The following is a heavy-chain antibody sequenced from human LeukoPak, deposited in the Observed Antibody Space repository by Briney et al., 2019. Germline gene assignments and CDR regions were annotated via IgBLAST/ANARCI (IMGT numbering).Heavy chain of an antibody. CDR3: ARQRFRMITFGGVIVENWFDP. D-gene: IGHD3-16*02. CDR1: GGSISSGSYY. V-gene: IGHV4-61*02. CDR2: IYTSGST. Sequence: SETLSLTCTVSGGSISSGSYYWSWIRQPAGKGLEWIGRIYTSGSTNYNPSLKSRVTISVDTSKNQFSLKLSSVTAADTAVYYCARQRFRMITFGGVIVENWFDPWGQGTLVTVSS. J-gene: IGHJ5*02.